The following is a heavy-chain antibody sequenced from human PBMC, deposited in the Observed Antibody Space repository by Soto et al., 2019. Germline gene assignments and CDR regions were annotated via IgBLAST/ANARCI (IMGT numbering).Heavy chain of an antibody. J-gene: IGHJ6*02. CDR2: MKPNSGRT. V-gene: IGHV1-8*01. CDR1: GYTFTSYD. CDR3: ARPHDYIWGSNRPIESYAMDG. Sequence: ASVKVSCKASGYTFTSYDINWVRQAPGQGLEWMGWMKPNSGRTAYAQKFQGRVTMTRSTSISTAYMELSSLRSEDTAVYYCARPHDYIWGSNRPIESYAMDGWGQGNRVTVSS. D-gene: IGHD3-16*02.